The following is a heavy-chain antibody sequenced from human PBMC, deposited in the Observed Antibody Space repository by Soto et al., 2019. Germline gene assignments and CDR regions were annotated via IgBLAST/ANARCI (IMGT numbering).Heavy chain of an antibody. D-gene: IGHD6-19*01. CDR1: GYTFSSNG. J-gene: IGHJ4*02. CDR3: ARLHGYSSGWYDY. Sequence: QVQLVQSGAEVKKPGASVKVSCKASGYTFSSNGVSWVRQAPGQGLEWMGWISTFNGNAHYAQKFQGRVTMTTDTSTNTGYMELTSLSSDDTAVYYCARLHGYSSGWYDYWGQGTLVTVSS. V-gene: IGHV1-18*04. CDR2: ISTFNGNA.